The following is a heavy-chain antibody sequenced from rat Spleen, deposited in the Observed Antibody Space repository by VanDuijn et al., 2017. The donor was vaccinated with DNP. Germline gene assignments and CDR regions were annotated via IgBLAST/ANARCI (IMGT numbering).Heavy chain of an antibody. Sequence: EVQLVESGGGLVQPGRSMKLSCAASGFTFSDYYMAWVRQSPKKGLEWVATIIQDGSRTYYRDSVKGRFTISRDKAKNTLYLQMDSLRSEDTATYYCATHDYYSTYIYVGWFAYWGQGILVTVSS. CDR2: IIQDGSRT. J-gene: IGHJ3*01. CDR1: GFTFSDYY. V-gene: IGHV5S10*01. CDR3: ATHDYYSTYIYVGWFAY. D-gene: IGHD1-2*01.